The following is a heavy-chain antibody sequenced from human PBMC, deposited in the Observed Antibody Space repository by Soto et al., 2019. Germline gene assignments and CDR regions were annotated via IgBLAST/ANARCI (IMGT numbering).Heavy chain of an antibody. V-gene: IGHV1-3*01. Sequence: GALLKVSCKASGYTFTSYAMHWVRQAPGQRLEWMGWINAGNGNTKYSQKFQGRVTITRDTSASTAYMELSSLRSEDTAVYYCARDRKLELRPFDTWGQGTLVTVSS. CDR1: GYTFTSYA. CDR2: INAGNGNT. CDR3: ARDRKLELRPFDT. D-gene: IGHD1-7*01. J-gene: IGHJ5*02.